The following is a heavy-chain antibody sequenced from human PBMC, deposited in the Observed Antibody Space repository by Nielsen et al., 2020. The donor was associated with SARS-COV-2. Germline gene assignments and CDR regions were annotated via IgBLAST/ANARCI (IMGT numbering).Heavy chain of an antibody. CDR1: GFTFGDAI. V-gene: IGHV3-73*01. CDR3: KHYYDMDV. Sequence: GESLKISCAASGFTFGDAIIHWVRQASGKGLEWVGRIRSKTNNYETSYAASVKGRFTISRDESKNMAHLQMSRLKTDDTAVYYCKHYYDMDVWGQGTTVTVSS. J-gene: IGHJ6*02. CDR2: IRSKTNNYET. D-gene: IGHD2-21*01.